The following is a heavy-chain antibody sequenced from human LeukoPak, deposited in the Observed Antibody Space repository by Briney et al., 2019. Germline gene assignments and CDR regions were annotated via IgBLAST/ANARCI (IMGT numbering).Heavy chain of an antibody. D-gene: IGHD1-26*01. J-gene: IGHJ4*02. CDR2: ISGSGAST. CDR1: GFTFRSHA. V-gene: IGHV3-23*01. CDR3: AKNEALNREHKFDY. Sequence: GGSLRLSCAASGFTFRSHAMSWVRQAPGEGLQWVSAISGSGASTYYLDSVKGRFTISRDNSRNTLYLQMNSLRAEDTAVYYCAKNEALNREHKFDYWGLGTLVTVPS.